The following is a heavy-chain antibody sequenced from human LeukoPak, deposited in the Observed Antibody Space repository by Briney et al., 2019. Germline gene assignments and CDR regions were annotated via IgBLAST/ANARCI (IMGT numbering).Heavy chain of an antibody. J-gene: IGHJ4*02. CDR3: ARDLGYIDDTSGSSGYFDY. CDR1: GYTFTSYY. V-gene: IGHV1-46*01. D-gene: IGHD6-13*01. CDR2: INTSGGST. Sequence: ASVKVSCKASGYTFTSYYMHWVRQAPGQGLEWMGIINTSGGSTSYAQKFQGRVTMTRDMSTSTVYMELSSLRSEDTAVYYCARDLGYIDDTSGSSGYFDYWGQGTLVTVSS.